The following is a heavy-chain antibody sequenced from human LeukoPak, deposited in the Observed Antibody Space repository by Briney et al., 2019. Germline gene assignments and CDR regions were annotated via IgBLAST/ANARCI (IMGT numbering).Heavy chain of an antibody. CDR3: AKDPYSTRRSDRDY. Sequence: GGSLRLSCAASGFTFRSYAMSWVRQAPGKGLEWVSAISGSGGSTYYADSVKGRFTISRDNSKNTLYLQMDSLRAEDTAVYYCAKDPYSTRRSDRDYWGQGTLVTVSS. D-gene: IGHD3-16*02. J-gene: IGHJ4*02. CDR1: GFTFRSYA. CDR2: ISGSGGST. V-gene: IGHV3-23*01.